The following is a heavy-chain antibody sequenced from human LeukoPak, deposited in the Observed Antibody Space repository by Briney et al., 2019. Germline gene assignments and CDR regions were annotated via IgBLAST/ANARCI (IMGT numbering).Heavy chain of an antibody. CDR3: ARGEWLQFFDY. D-gene: IGHD5-24*01. Sequence: SETLSLTCAVYGGSFSGYYWSWIRQPPGKGLEWIGEINHSGSTNYNPSLKSRVTISVDTSKNQFSLNLSSVTAADTAVYYCARGEWLQFFDYWGQGTLVTVSS. V-gene: IGHV4-34*01. CDR2: INHSGST. J-gene: IGHJ4*02. CDR1: GGSFSGYY.